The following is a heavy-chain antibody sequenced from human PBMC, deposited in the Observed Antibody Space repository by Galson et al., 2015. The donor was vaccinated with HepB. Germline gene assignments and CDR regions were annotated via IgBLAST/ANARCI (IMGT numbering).Heavy chain of an antibody. Sequence: SLRLSCAAFGFTFSNYGMNWVRQAPGKGLEWVSSIGSSGGYIYYADSVKGRFTISRDNAKNSLYLQMNSLRAEDTAVYYCARSLIGGERFDPWGQGTLVTVSS. CDR2: IGSSGGYI. V-gene: IGHV3-21*01. D-gene: IGHD1-26*01. CDR1: GFTFSNYG. CDR3: ARSLIGGERFDP. J-gene: IGHJ5*02.